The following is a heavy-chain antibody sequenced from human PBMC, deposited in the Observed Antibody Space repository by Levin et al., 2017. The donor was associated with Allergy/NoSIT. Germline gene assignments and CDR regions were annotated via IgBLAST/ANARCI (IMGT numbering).Heavy chain of an antibody. Sequence: SSETLSLTCAVYGGSFSGYYWSWIRQPPGKGLEWIGEINHSGSTNYNPSLKSRVTISVDTSKNQFSLKLSSVTAADTAVYYCARSISGYDTSLVYYYYYYYMDVWGKGTTVTVSS. CDR2: INHSGST. D-gene: IGHD5-12*01. V-gene: IGHV4-34*01. J-gene: IGHJ6*03. CDR1: GGSFSGYY. CDR3: ARSISGYDTSLVYYYYYYYMDV.